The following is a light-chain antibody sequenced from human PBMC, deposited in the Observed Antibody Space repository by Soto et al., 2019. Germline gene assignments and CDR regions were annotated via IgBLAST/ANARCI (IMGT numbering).Light chain of an antibody. J-gene: IGKJ1*01. CDR3: QQYVSGSYPT. CDR2: QAS. CDR1: QSIRTS. Sequence: DIQMTQSPSSLSASVGDRVTITCRASQSIRTSLAWYQQKPGKAPKLLIYQASTLQTWVPLRFSGCGSGTEFTLSISSLQPYDFASYFCQQYVSGSYPTFGQGTKVEMK. V-gene: IGKV1-5*03.